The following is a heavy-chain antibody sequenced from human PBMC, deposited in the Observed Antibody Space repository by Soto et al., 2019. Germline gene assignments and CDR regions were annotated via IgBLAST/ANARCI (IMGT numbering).Heavy chain of an antibody. Sequence: SQSLSLTCVISGDEISCTSTSWSWIRQSPSRGLEWLGRTYYRSNWYTDCAVSVKSRITISPDTSKNQFSLQLNSVTPEDTAVYYCARGSYYSGWVWGQGTLVTSPQ. V-gene: IGHV6-1*01. CDR1: GDEISCTSTS. CDR3: ARGSYYSGWV. D-gene: IGHD6-19*01. J-gene: IGHJ4*02. CDR2: TYYRSNWYT.